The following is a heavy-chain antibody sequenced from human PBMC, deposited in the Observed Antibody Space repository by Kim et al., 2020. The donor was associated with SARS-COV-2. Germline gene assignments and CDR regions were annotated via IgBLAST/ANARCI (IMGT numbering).Heavy chain of an antibody. J-gene: IGHJ5*02. CDR3: ARGNSGSS. Sequence: GSEKHCVGSLKGRFTSSRDNAKNSLYLQMNSLRAEDTAVYYCARGNSGSSWGQGTLVTVSS. V-gene: IGHV3-7*04. CDR2: GSEK. D-gene: IGHD3-10*01.